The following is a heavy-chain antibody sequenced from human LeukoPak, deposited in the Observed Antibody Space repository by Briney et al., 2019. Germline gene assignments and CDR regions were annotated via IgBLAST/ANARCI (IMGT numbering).Heavy chain of an antibody. CDR2: ISGSGGST. CDR1: GFTFSSYA. V-gene: IGHV3-23*01. CDR3: AKDRQAQYYYGSGSFFY. J-gene: IGHJ4*02. Sequence: GPLRLSCAASGFTFSSYAMSWVRQAPGKGLEWVSAISGSGGSTYYADSVKGRFTISRDNSKNTLYLQMNSLRAEDTAAYYCAKDRQAQYYYGSGSFFYWGQGTLVTVSS. D-gene: IGHD3-10*01.